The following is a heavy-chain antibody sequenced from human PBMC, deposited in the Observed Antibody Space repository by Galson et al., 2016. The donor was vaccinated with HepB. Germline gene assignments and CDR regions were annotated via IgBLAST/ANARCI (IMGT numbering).Heavy chain of an antibody. Sequence: CAISGDSVSSTGASWNWIRQSPSRGLVWLGRTYYRSKWYNSYAVSVEGRITINPDTSKNQFSLQLNSVTPEDTAVYYCARSPLWGRPTFSSWGQGTLVTVSS. CDR3: ARSPLWGRPTFSS. J-gene: IGHJ5*02. CDR2: TYYRSKWYN. CDR1: GDSVSSTGAS. D-gene: IGHD2/OR15-2a*01. V-gene: IGHV6-1*01.